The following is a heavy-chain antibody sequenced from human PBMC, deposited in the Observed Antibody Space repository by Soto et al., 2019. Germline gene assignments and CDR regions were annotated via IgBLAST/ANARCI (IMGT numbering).Heavy chain of an antibody. CDR2: INSDGSYI. CDR1: EFSFSSSW. V-gene: IGHV3-74*01. CDR3: VTGWSEY. Sequence: GVLRLSCVVSEFSFSSSWMHWVRQGPGKGLVWVSRINSDGSYINYADSVKGRFTTSRDNAKNMLYLQMNSLRAEDTALYYCVTGWSEYWGQGALVTVSS. J-gene: IGHJ4*02. D-gene: IGHD2-15*01.